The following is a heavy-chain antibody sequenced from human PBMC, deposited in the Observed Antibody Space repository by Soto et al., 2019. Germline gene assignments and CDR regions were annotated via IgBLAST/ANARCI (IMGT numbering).Heavy chain of an antibody. D-gene: IGHD2-15*01. CDR3: AHMRAAKFDY. J-gene: IGHJ4*02. Sequence: QITLKESGPTLVKPTQTLTLTCNVSGVSLSTGGVGVGWIRQPPGKALEWLALIYWDDDQRSSPSLKSRLTSTMDTSKNQVVLTMTSMAPEDTATYYCAHMRAAKFDYWGQGTLVTVSS. V-gene: IGHV2-5*02. CDR2: IYWDDDQ. CDR1: GVSLSTGGVG.